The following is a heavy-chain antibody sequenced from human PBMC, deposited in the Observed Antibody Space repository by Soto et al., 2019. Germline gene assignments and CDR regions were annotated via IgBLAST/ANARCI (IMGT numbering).Heavy chain of an antibody. D-gene: IGHD1-26*01. J-gene: IGHJ4*02. Sequence: QVQLVQSGAEVKKPGASVKVSCKASGYTFTGYYMHWVRQAPGQGLEWMGWINPNSGGTNYAQKFQGWVTMTRDTFISTAYMELSRLRSDDTAVYYCARVRGGSYYAFDYWGQGTLVTVSS. CDR1: GYTFTGYY. CDR2: INPNSGGT. CDR3: ARVRGGSYYAFDY. V-gene: IGHV1-2*04.